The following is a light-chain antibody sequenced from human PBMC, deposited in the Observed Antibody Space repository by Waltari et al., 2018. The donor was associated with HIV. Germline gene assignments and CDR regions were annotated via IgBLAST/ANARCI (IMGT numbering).Light chain of an antibody. CDR2: EVS. CDR1: SSDVGSYNR. V-gene: IGLV2-23*02. J-gene: IGLJ1*01. CDR3: CSYAGSSTFLYV. Sequence: QSALTQPASVSGSPGQSISISCTGPSSDVGSYNRVSWFQHHPGKAPKLMIYEVSKRPSGASNRFSGSKSGNTASLTISGLQTEDEADYYCCSYAGSSTFLYVFGTGTKVTVL.